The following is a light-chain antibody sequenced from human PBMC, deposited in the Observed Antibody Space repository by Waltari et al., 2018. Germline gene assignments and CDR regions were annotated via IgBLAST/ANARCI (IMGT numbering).Light chain of an antibody. CDR2: DAS. V-gene: IGKV1-33*01. CDR1: QDVINY. Sequence: DIQMTQSPASLSAPVGHRVTITCQPSQDVINYINWYQQKPGKAPQLLIYDASTLKTGVPSRFSGRQSGTYFTLTISGLQPEDVGTYYCQHSEAFGQGTTVEI. J-gene: IGKJ1*01. CDR3: QHSEA.